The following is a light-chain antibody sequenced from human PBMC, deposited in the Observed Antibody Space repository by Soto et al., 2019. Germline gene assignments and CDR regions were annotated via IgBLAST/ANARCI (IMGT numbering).Light chain of an antibody. CDR2: GNG. J-gene: IGLJ1*01. CDR1: SSSIGAGYE. CDR3: SSYTSSSTLEV. V-gene: IGLV1-40*01. Sequence: QSVLTQPPSVSGAPGQRVTISCSGTSSSIGAGYEVHWYHQLPGTAPKLVVSGNGNRPSGVPDRLSASKSGTSASLAITGLQAEDEGHYYCSSYTSSSTLEVFGTGTKLTVL.